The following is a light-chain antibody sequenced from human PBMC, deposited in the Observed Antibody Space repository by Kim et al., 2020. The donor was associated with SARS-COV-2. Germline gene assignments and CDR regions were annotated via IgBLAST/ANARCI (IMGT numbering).Light chain of an antibody. J-gene: IGLJ2*01. CDR1: SSNIGSNY. CDR2: RNN. Sequence: GQRVTISFSGSSSNIGSNYVYWYQQLPGTAPKLLIYRNNPRPSGVPDRFSGSKSGTSASLAISGLRSEDEADYYCAAWDDSLSGVVFGGGTQLTVL. CDR3: AAWDDSLSGVV. V-gene: IGLV1-47*01.